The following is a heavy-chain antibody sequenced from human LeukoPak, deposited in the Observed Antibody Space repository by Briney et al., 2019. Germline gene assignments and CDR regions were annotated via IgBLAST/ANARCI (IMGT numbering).Heavy chain of an antibody. CDR2: ITGSGFTT. CDR3: AREPPFCGGDCRSLCDY. J-gene: IGHJ4*02. CDR1: GFTFSSYA. D-gene: IGHD2-21*02. V-gene: IGHV3-23*01. Sequence: GGSLRLSCAASGFTFSSYALNWVRQAPGKGLEWVSVITGSGFTTYYADSVKGRFTISRDNSKNTLYLQTNSLRAEDTAVYYCAREPPFCGGDCRSLCDYWGQGALVTVSS.